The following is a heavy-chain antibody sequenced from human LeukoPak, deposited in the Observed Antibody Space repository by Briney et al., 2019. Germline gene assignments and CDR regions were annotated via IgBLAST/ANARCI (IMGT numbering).Heavy chain of an antibody. V-gene: IGHV3-23*01. J-gene: IGHJ5*02. CDR3: ANRTWAIYDYVWGSYRVRPNWFDP. CDR2: ISGSGGST. Sequence: GGSLRLSCAASGFTFSSYGMSWVRQAPGKGLEWVSAISGSGGSTYYADSVKGRFTISRDNSKNTLYLQMNSLRAEDTAVYYCANRTWAIYDYVWGSYRVRPNWFDPWGQGTLVTVSS. CDR1: GFTFSSYG. D-gene: IGHD3-16*01.